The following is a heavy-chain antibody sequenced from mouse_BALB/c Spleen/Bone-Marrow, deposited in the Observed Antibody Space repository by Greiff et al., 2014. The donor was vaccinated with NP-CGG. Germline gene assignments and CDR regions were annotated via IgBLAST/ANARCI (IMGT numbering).Heavy chain of an antibody. D-gene: IGHD1-1*01. CDR2: IHYSGTT. Sequence: EVQLQQSGPDLVKPSQSLSLTCTVTGYSITSGYTWHWIRQFPGNTLEWMGYIHYSGTTNYNPSLKSRISITRDTSKNQFFLQLNSVTTEDTATYYCAITTVGNAMDYWGQGTSVTVSP. V-gene: IGHV3-1*02. J-gene: IGHJ4*01. CDR3: AITTVGNAMDY. CDR1: GYSITSGYT.